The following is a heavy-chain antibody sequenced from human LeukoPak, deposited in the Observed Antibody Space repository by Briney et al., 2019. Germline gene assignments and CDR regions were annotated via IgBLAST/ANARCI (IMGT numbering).Heavy chain of an antibody. CDR2: IYNSGST. CDR1: GGSSSAYY. J-gene: IGHJ4*02. V-gene: IGHV4-59*12. CDR3: ARGTNPYDYVWGSYRVFDY. D-gene: IGHD3-16*02. Sequence: SETLSLTCTVSGGSSSAYYYTWIRQPPGKGLEWIGLIYNSGSTNYNPSLKSRVIISADTSKNQFSLKLTSVTAADTAVYYCARGTNPYDYVWGSYRVFDYWGQGTLVTVSS.